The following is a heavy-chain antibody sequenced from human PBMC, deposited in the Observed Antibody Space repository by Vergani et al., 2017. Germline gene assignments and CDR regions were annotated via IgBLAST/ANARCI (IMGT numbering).Heavy chain of an antibody. J-gene: IGHJ4*02. CDR2: IRSKANSYAT. CDR1: GFTFSGSA. CDR3: ASSMGVAGPHFDY. V-gene: IGHV3-73*01. D-gene: IGHD6-19*01. Sequence: EVQLVESGGGLVQPGGSLKLSCAASGFTFSGSAMHWVRQASGKGLEWVGRIRSKANSYATAYAASVKGRFTISRDDSKNTAYLQMNSLKTEDTAVYYCASSMGVAGPHFDYWGQGTLVTVSS.